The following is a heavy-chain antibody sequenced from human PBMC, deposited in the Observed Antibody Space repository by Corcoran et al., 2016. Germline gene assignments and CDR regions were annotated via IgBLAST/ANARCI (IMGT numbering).Heavy chain of an antibody. CDR3: ASQTDRGYSDGTGESDY. V-gene: IGHV4-39*01. D-gene: IGHD5-18*01. CDR2: IYYSGST. J-gene: IGHJ4*02. Sequence: QLQLQESGPGLVKPSETLSLTCTVSGGSISSSSYYWGWIRQPPGKGREWIGSIYYSGSTYYNPSLKSRVTISVDTSKNQFSLKLSSVTAADTAVYYCASQTDRGYSDGTGESDYWGQGTLVPVSS. CDR1: GGSISSSSYY.